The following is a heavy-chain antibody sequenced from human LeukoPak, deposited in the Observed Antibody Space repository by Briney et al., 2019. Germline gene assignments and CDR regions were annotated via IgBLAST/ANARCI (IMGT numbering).Heavy chain of an antibody. Sequence: PSETLSLTCAVSGGSISSGGYSWSWIRQPPGKGLEWIGYIYHSGSTYYNPSLKSRVTISVDRSKNRFSLKLSSVTAADTAVYYCARGRWELGAFDYWGQGTLVTVSS. D-gene: IGHD1-26*01. CDR2: IYHSGST. CDR1: GGSISSGGYS. V-gene: IGHV4-30-2*01. CDR3: ARGRWELGAFDY. J-gene: IGHJ4*02.